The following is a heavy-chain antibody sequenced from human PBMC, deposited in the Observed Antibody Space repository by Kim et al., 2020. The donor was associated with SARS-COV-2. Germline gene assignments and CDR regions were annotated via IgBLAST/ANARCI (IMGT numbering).Heavy chain of an antibody. V-gene: IGHV3-53*01. CDR3: ARANSSSWYSNDY. Sequence: GGSLRLSCAASGFTVSSNYMSWVRQAPGKGLEWVSVIYSGGSTYYADSVKGRFTISRDNSKNTLYLQMNSLRAEDTAVYYCARANSSSWYSNDYWGQGTLVTVSS. D-gene: IGHD6-13*01. CDR1: GFTVSSNY. CDR2: IYSGGST. J-gene: IGHJ4*02.